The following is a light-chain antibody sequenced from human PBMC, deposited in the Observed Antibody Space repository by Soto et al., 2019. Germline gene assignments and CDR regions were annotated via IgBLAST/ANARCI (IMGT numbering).Light chain of an antibody. CDR1: QGISFY. CDR3: HQDDKTPYP. CDR2: AAS. Sequence: AIQMTQSPSSLSTSVGDRVTITCRASQGISFYVAWYQQKPGKAPKLLIYAASSLQSGVPSRFSGSDSGTDFTLPISSLQPEDFASYYNHQDDKTPYPFGQGTKLAFK. J-gene: IGKJ2*01. V-gene: IGKV1-6*01.